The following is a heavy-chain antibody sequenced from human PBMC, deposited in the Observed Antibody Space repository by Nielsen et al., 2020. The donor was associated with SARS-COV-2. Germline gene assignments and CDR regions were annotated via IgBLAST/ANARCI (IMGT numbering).Heavy chain of an antibody. CDR3: ARDNFGGIVVNDEFDS. Sequence: SETLSLTCIVSGGSISSGSHYWSWIRQPPGKGLEWIGYIFHRGNTNYNPSLKSRVTISVDTSKNQFSLKVNSVTAEDTAVYYCARDNFGGIVVNDEFDSWGQGSLVTVSS. J-gene: IGHJ4*02. CDR2: IFHRGNT. V-gene: IGHV4-61*01. D-gene: IGHD3-16*02. CDR1: GGSISSGSHY.